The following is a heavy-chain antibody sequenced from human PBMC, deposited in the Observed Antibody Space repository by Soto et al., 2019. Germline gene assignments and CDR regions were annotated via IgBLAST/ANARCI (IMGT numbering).Heavy chain of an antibody. D-gene: IGHD1-26*01. J-gene: IGHJ6*02. CDR2: ISGSGGST. CDR3: AKDQGAIVGATSHYYGMDV. CDR1: GFTFSSYA. Sequence: GVLRLSCAASGFTFSSYAMSWVRQAPGKGLEWVSAISGSGGSTYYADSVKGRFTISRDNSKNTLYLQMNSLRAEDTAVYYCAKDQGAIVGATSHYYGMDVWGQGTTVTVSS. V-gene: IGHV3-23*01.